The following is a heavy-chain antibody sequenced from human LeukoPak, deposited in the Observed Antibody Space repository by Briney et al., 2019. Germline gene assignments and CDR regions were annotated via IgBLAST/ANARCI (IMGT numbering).Heavy chain of an antibody. J-gene: IGHJ6*03. Sequence: PGGSLRLSCAASGFTFSSYAMSWVRQAPGKGLEWVSAISGSGGSTYYADSVKGRFTISRDNSKNTLYLQMNSLRAEDTAVYYCAKGGSSGGDYYYYMDVWGKGTTVTVSS. CDR2: ISGSGGST. CDR1: GFTFSSYA. D-gene: IGHD6-19*01. V-gene: IGHV3-23*01. CDR3: AKGGSSGGDYYYYMDV.